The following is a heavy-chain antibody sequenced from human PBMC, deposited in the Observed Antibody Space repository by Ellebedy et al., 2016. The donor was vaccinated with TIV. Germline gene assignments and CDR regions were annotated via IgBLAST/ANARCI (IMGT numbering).Heavy chain of an antibody. CDR1: GFTFSSYN. Sequence: PGGSLRLSCAASGFTFSSYNMNWVRQAPGKGLEWVAVISYDGSNYYYADSVKGRFTISRHKSKDTLYLQMNSLRADDTAVYYCARVKAYSAFDIWGQGTRVTVSS. CDR3: ARVKAYSAFDI. D-gene: IGHD2-15*01. CDR2: ISYDGSNY. V-gene: IGHV3-30-3*01. J-gene: IGHJ3*02.